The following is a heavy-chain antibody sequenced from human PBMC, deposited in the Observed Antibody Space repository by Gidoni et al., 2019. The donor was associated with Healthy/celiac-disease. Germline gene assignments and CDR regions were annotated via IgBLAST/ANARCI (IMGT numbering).Heavy chain of an antibody. CDR2: ISWNSGSI. J-gene: IGHJ4*02. V-gene: IGHV3-9*01. Sequence: VQPVESGGLFEQLARFMRLSCAPAGFSFDDYAMHWVRQPPGKGLEWVSGISWNSGSIGYADSVKGRFTISRDNAKNSLYLQMNSLRAEDTALYYCAKDGDSSGYYRPFDYWGQGTLVTVSS. CDR1: GFSFDDYA. CDR3: AKDGDSSGYYRPFDY. D-gene: IGHD3-22*01.